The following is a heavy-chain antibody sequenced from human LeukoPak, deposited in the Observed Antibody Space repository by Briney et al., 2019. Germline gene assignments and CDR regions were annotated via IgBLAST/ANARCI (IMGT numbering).Heavy chain of an antibody. CDR1: GYTFTSYG. CDR3: ARATDLQNGYSYGHDYWYFVL. CDR2: ISAYNGNT. J-gene: IGHJ2*01. D-gene: IGHD5-18*01. Sequence: GASVKVSCKASGYTFTSYGISWVRQAPGQGLEWMGWISAYNGNTNYAQKLQGRVTMTTDTSTSTAYMELRSLRSDDTAVYYCARATDLQNGYSYGHDYWYFVLWGRGTLVTVSS. V-gene: IGHV1-18*01.